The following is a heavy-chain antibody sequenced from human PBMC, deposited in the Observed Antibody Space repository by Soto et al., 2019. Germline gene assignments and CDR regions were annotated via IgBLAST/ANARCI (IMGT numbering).Heavy chain of an antibody. CDR1: AYTFTNYY. J-gene: IGHJ4*02. CDR3: ARDSGSGYSRFDY. Sequence: ASVKVSCKASAYTFTNYYMHWVRQAPGQGLEWMGIINPNGGSTSFAQKFQGRVTMTRDTSTSTVYMELSSLRSEDTAVYSCARDSGSGYSRFDYWGQGTLVTVSS. CDR2: INPNGGST. V-gene: IGHV1-46*01. D-gene: IGHD3-22*01.